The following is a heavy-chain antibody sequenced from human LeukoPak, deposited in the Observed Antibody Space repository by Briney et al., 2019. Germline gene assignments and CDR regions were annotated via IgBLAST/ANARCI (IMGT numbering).Heavy chain of an antibody. V-gene: IGHV3-48*03. CDR2: ISSSGSTI. D-gene: IGHD5-24*01. Sequence: GGSLRLSCAASGSTFSSYEMNWVRQAPGKGLEWVSYISSSGSTIYYADSVKGRFTISRDNAKNSLYLQMNSLGAEDTAVYYCARELVTAATMATPRNYWGQGTLVTVSS. J-gene: IGHJ4*02. CDR1: GSTFSSYE. CDR3: ARELVTAATMATPRNY.